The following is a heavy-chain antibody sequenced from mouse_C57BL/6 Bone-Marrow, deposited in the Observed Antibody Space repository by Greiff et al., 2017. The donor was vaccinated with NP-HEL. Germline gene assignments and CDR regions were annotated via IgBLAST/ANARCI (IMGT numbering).Heavy chain of an antibody. CDR3: ARPYGSSPYFDY. Sequence: EVKLMESGGGLVQPGGSLSLSCAASGFTFTDYYMSWVRQPPGKALEWLGFIRNKANGYKTEYSASVKGRFTISRDNSQSILYLQMNALRAEDSATYYCARPYGSSPYFDYWGQGTTLTVSS. D-gene: IGHD1-1*01. J-gene: IGHJ2*01. CDR2: IRNKANGYKT. V-gene: IGHV7-3*01. CDR1: GFTFTDYY.